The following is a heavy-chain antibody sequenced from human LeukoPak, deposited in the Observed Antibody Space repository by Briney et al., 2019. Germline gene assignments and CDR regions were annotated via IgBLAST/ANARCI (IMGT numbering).Heavy chain of an antibody. CDR1: GFTFSSYA. D-gene: IGHD3-3*01. Sequence: PGGSLRLSCAASGFTFSSYAMHWVRQAPGKGLEWVAFIRYDGSNKYYADSVKGRFTISRDNSKNTLYLQMNSLRAEDTAVYYCAKDGRYYDFWSGVALPTAVYYYMDVWGKGTTVTVSS. J-gene: IGHJ6*03. CDR3: AKDGRYYDFWSGVALPTAVYYYMDV. V-gene: IGHV3-30*02. CDR2: IRYDGSNK.